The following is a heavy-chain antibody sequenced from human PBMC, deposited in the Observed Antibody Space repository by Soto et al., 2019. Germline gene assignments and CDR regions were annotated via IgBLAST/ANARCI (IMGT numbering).Heavy chain of an antibody. CDR2: IYRSGDT. J-gene: IGHJ6*02. CDR1: GFIVSDNY. Sequence: DVQLVESGGGLVQPGGSLRLSCTASGFIVSDNYMNWVRQAPGRGLEWVSTIYRSGDTIYADSVKGRFTISRDIAKNTLYLQMSSLRAADTAVYYCTRKHSMDVWGQGTKITVSS. CDR3: TRKHSMDV. V-gene: IGHV3-66*01.